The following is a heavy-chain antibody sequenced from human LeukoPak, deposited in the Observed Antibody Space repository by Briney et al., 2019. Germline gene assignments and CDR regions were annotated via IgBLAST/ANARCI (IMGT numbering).Heavy chain of an antibody. J-gene: IGHJ6*02. CDR2: IRHDGSNR. D-gene: IGHD2-15*01. CDR1: GFIFTNYG. V-gene: IGHV3-30*02. Sequence: GGSLRLSCAASGFIFTNYGMHWVRQAPGKGLEWVAFIRHDGSNRYYADSVKGRFTISRDNAKNSLYLQMNSLRAEDTAVYYCARAGLGYCSGGSCLRGYYYYGMDVWGQGTTVTVSS. CDR3: ARAGLGYCSGGSCLRGYYYYGMDV.